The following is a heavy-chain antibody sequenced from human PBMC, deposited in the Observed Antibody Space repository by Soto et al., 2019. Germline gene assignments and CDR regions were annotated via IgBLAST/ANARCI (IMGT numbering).Heavy chain of an antibody. V-gene: IGHV5-51*01. CDR1: GYSFTSYW. J-gene: IGHJ6*02. Sequence: PXDSLTISCKGSGYSFTSYWIGLVRQMPGKGPEWMGIIYPGDSDTRYSPSFQGQVTISADKSISTAYLQWSSLKASDTAMYYCARDPRVDPLGSDGMDVWGQGTTVTVSS. CDR2: IYPGDSDT. CDR3: ARDPRVDPLGSDGMDV. D-gene: IGHD3-10*01.